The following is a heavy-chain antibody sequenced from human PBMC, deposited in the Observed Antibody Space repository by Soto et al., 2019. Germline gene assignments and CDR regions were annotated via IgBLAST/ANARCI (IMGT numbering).Heavy chain of an antibody. Sequence: SVKVSCKAAGGTFSSDAISWVRQAPGQGLEWMGGIIPIFGTANYAQKFQGRVTITADESTSTAYMELSSLRSEDTAVYYCARLRTLMVRGVPPYYYYYGMDVWGQGTTVTVSS. J-gene: IGHJ6*02. V-gene: IGHV1-69*13. CDR1: GGTFSSDA. D-gene: IGHD3-10*01. CDR2: IIPIFGTA. CDR3: ARLRTLMVRGVPPYYYYYGMDV.